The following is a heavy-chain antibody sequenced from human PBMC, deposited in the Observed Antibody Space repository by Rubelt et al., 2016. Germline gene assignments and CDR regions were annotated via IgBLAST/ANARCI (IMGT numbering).Heavy chain of an antibody. D-gene: IGHD1-1*01. V-gene: IGHV2-5*01. CDR2: IYWYDDK. CDR1: GFSLTTRGVG. CDR3: ARISRNGYYFDY. J-gene: IGHJ4*02. Sequence: QITLKESGPTLVKPTQTLTLTCTFSGFSLTTRGVGVGWIRQPPGQALEWLALIYWYDDKRYSPSLKSRLTITKETPKNQVVLTMTNMDPVDTATYYCARISRNGYYFDYWGQGTLVTVSS.